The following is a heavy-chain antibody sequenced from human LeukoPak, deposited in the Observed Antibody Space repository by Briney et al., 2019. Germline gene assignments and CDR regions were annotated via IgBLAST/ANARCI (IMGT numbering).Heavy chain of an antibody. D-gene: IGHD7-27*01. V-gene: IGHV3-9*03. CDR3: AKTHHWGYDDGYFDY. J-gene: IGHJ4*02. CDR2: ISWNSGSI. CDR1: GFTFDDYA. Sequence: GRSLRLSCAASGFTFDDYAMHWVRQAPGKGLEWVSGISWNSGSIGYADSVKGRFTISRDNAKSSLYLQMNSLRAEDMALYYCAKTHHWGYDDGYFDYWGQGTLVTVSS.